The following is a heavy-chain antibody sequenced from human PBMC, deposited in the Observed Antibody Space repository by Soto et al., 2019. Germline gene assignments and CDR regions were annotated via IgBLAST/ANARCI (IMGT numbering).Heavy chain of an antibody. CDR2: IYNSGHT. V-gene: IGHV4-30-4*01. CDR1: GGSISDGDYY. Sequence: QVQLQESGPGLVKPSQTLSLTCTVSGGSISDGDYYWSWIRQPPGKGLEWIGHIYNSGHTYTNPPLRGPLATPVDTSKKQFARNLNSVTAADTAVSYWASGLSGDKVGQGGQGTLVTVSS. D-gene: IGHD2-21*01. J-gene: IGHJ4*02. CDR3: ASGLSGDKVGQ.